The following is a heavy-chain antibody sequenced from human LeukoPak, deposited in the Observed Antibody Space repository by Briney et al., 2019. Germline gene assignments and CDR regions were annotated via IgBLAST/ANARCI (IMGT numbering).Heavy chain of an antibody. CDR2: IYYTGST. J-gene: IGHJ4*02. D-gene: IGHD3-22*01. CDR1: GGSISSGDYY. V-gene: IGHV4-30-4*01. CDR3: ARVSYYDSSGFYFGY. Sequence: SETLSLTCTVSGGSISSGDYYWSWIRQPPGKGLEWIGYIYYTGSTYYNPSLKSRVSISLDPSENQFSLRLNSVTAADTAVYYCARVSYYDSSGFYFGYWGQGKMVAVSS.